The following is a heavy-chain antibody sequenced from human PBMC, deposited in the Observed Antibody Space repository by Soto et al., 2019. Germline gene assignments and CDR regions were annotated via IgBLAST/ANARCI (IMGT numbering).Heavy chain of an antibody. J-gene: IGHJ3*02. V-gene: IGHV4-31*03. D-gene: IGHD3-10*01. CDR2: IFYIGST. CDR3: AKNYGNAFDI. Sequence: SETLSLTCTVSGGSISSGGYFWNWIRQHPGKGLEWIGYIFYIGSTYYNPSLKSRVTISVDTSKNQFSLKLSSVTAADTAVYYCAKNYGNAFDIWGQGTMVTVSS. CDR1: GGSISSGGYF.